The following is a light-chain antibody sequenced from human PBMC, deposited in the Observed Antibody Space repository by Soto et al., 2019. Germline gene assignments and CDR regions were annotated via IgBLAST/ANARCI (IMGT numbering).Light chain of an antibody. CDR2: DAS. Sequence: DIPMTQSPSTLSASVGDRVTITCRASQSISSWLAWYQQKPGKAPKVLIYDASSLESGVPSRISGSGSGTEFTLSISSLQPDDFATYYCQQYNSYSSFTFGQWTKLEIK. V-gene: IGKV1-5*01. CDR1: QSISSW. J-gene: IGKJ2*01. CDR3: QQYNSYSSFT.